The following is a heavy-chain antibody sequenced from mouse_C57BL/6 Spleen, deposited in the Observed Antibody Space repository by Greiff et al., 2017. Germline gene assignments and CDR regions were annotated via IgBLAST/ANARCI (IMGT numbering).Heavy chain of an antibody. V-gene: IGHV1-69*01. CDR2: IDPSDSYT. CDR3: ARWRSKGGFAY. D-gene: IGHD2-5*01. J-gene: IGHJ3*01. Sequence: QVQLKQPGAELVMPGASVKLSCKASGYTFTSYWMHWVKQRPGQGLEWIGEIDPSDSYTNYNQKFKGKSTLTVDKSSSTAYMQLSSLTSEDSAVYYCARWRSKGGFAYWGQGTLVTVSA. CDR1: GYTFTSYW.